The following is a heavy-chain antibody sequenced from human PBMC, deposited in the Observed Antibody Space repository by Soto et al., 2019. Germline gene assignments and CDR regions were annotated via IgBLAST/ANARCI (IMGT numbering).Heavy chain of an antibody. CDR2: IYHSGST. CDR1: GGSISSSNW. D-gene: IGHD3-22*01. J-gene: IGHJ4*02. Sequence: SETLSLTCAVSGGSISSSNWWSCVRQPPGKGLEWIGEIYHSGSTNYNPSLKSRVTISVDKSKNQFSLKLSSVTAADTAVYYCARTPDSSGYYYFDYWGQGTLVTSPQ. CDR3: ARTPDSSGYYYFDY. V-gene: IGHV4-4*02.